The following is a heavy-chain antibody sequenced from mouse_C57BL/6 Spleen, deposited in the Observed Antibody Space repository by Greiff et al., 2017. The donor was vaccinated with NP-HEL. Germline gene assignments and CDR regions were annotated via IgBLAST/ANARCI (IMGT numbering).Heavy chain of an antibody. J-gene: IGHJ2*01. Sequence: EVQVVESEGGLVQPGSSMKLSCTASGFTFSDYYMAWVRQVPEKGLEWVANINYDGSSTYYLDSLKSRFIISRDNAKNILYLQMSSLKSEDTATYYCARVGDYDYCFDYWGQGTTLTVSS. CDR3: ARVGDYDYCFDY. CDR2: INYDGSST. V-gene: IGHV5-16*01. CDR1: GFTFSDYY. D-gene: IGHD2-4*01.